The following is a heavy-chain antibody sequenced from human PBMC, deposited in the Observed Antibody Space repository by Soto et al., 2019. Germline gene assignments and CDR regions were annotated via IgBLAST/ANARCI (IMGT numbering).Heavy chain of an antibody. Sequence: QVQLQESGPGMVKPSETLSLTCTVSSDPTSTHNWGWIRQTPGKGLEWIGYIYETGSTSYNPSLNSRVTICLDRSPKQLSLKLRAATAADTAMYHCVRQRIGPLHGLVDVWGRGTTVTVSS. CDR2: IYETGST. CDR3: VRQRIGPLHGLVDV. D-gene: IGHD2-15*01. CDR1: SDPTSTHN. J-gene: IGHJ6*02. V-gene: IGHV4-59*08.